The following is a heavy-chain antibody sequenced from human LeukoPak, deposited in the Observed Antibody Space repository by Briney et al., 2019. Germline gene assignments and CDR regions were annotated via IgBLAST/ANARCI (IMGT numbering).Heavy chain of an antibody. CDR3: AREAPGYYYDSSGDNYFDY. D-gene: IGHD3-22*01. J-gene: IGHJ4*02. CDR1: GFTLSSYS. CDR2: ISSSSSYI. Sequence: PGGSLRLSCAASGFTLSSYSMNWVRQAPGKGLEWVSSISSSSSYIYYADSVKGRFTISRDNAKNSLYLQMNSLRAEDTAVYYCAREAPGYYYDSSGDNYFDYWGQGTLVTVSS. V-gene: IGHV3-21*01.